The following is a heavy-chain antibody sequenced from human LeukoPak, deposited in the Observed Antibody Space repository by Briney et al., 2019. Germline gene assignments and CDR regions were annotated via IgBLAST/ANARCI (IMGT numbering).Heavy chain of an antibody. Sequence: GGSLRLSCAGSGFIFSRYGMHWVRQTPGKGLEWVALISHDAKYVEYADSVKARFTVSRDNSKNTLFLQMSSLRDEDTAVYYCAKDQRWESPHYLDSWGQGTLVTVSS. CDR2: ISHDAKYV. J-gene: IGHJ4*02. V-gene: IGHV3-30*18. CDR1: GFIFSRYG. CDR3: AKDQRWESPHYLDS. D-gene: IGHD1-26*01.